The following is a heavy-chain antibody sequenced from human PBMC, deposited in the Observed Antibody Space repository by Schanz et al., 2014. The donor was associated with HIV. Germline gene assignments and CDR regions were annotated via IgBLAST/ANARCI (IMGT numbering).Heavy chain of an antibody. CDR1: GFSSSNSV. J-gene: IGHJ4*02. V-gene: IGHV3-33*08. Sequence: VQVSESGGGFVQPGASLRLSCAASGFSSSNSVIHWVRQAPGKGLEWVAVIWDDGSDKYYGDSVKGQFTISRDNAKKSLYLQMNSLRTEDTAVYYCARDRISTVGAPHFDLWGQGTLVTVSS. D-gene: IGHD1-26*01. CDR3: ARDRISTVGAPHFDL. CDR2: IWDDGSDK.